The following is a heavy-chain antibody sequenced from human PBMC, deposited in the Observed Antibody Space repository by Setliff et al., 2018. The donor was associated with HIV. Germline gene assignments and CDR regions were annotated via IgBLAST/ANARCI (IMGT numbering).Heavy chain of an antibody. Sequence: PSETLSLTCYVTDDPISSYYWSWVRQPAGKGLEWIGRLYVSGDTNYNPSLKSRVTMLLDTSKKHFSLNLKSVTAADTAVYYCALTGHRLLRGYMDVWGKGTTVTVSS. V-gene: IGHV4-4*07. D-gene: IGHD2-15*01. CDR3: ALTGHRLLRGYMDV. CDR2: LYVSGDT. CDR1: DDPISSYY. J-gene: IGHJ6*03.